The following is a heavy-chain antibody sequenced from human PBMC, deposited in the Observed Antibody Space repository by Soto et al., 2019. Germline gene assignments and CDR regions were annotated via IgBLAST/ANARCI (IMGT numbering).Heavy chain of an antibody. D-gene: IGHD4-17*01. J-gene: IGHJ5*02. Sequence: PSETLSLTCAVSGYSISSGYYWGWIRQPPGKGLEWIGSIYHSGSTYYNPSLKSRVTISVDTSKNQFSLKLSSVTAADTAVYYCARGGRGDYGDSDNWFDPWGQGTLVTAPQ. V-gene: IGHV4-38-2*01. CDR2: IYHSGST. CDR3: ARGGRGDYGDSDNWFDP. CDR1: GYSISSGYY.